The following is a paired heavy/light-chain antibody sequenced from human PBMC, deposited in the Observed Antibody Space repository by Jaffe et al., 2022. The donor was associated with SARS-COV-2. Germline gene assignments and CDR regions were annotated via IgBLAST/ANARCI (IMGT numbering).Heavy chain of an antibody. V-gene: IGHV4-31*03. Sequence: QVQLQESGPGLVKPSQTLSLTCTVSGGSISSGGYYWSWIRQHPGKGLEWIGYIYYSGSTYYNPSLKSRVTISVDTSKNQFSLKLSSVTAADTAVYYCARGATGLDFWSGYPIENWFDPWGQGTLVTVSS. CDR2: IYYSGST. D-gene: IGHD3-3*01. J-gene: IGHJ5*02. CDR3: ARGATGLDFWSGYPIENWFDP. CDR1: GGSISSGGYY.
Light chain of an antibody. J-gene: IGLJ2*01. CDR2: KDS. Sequence: SYELTQPPSVSVSPGQTARITCSGDALPKQYAYWYQQKPGQAPVLVIYKDSERPSGIPERFSGSSSGTTVTLTISGVQAEDEADYYCQSADSSGTFVVFGGGTKLTVL. CDR3: QSADSSGTFVV. V-gene: IGLV3-25*03. CDR1: ALPKQY.